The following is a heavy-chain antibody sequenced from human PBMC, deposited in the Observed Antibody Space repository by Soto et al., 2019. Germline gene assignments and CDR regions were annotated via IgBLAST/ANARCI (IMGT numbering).Heavy chain of an antibody. CDR3: AIAYPYSGHDYGYYYYYMDV. V-gene: IGHV3-48*01. CDR1: GFTFSSYS. Sequence: PGGSLRLSCAASGFTFSSYSMNWVRQAPGKGLEWVSYISSSSSTIYYADSVKGRFTISRDNAKNSLYLQMNSLRAEDTAVYYCAIAYPYSGHDYGYYYYYMDVWGKGTTVTSP. CDR2: ISSSSSTI. D-gene: IGHD5-12*01. J-gene: IGHJ6*03.